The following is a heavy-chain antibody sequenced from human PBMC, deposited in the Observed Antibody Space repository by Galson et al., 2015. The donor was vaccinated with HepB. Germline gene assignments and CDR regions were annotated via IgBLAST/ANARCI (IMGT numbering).Heavy chain of an antibody. CDR1: GFTVSSNY. J-gene: IGHJ5*02. V-gene: IGHV3-53*01. D-gene: IGHD6-6*01. Sequence: SLRLSCAASGFTVSSNYMSWVRQAPGKGLEWVSVIYSGGSTYYADSVKGRFTISRDNSKNTLYLQMNSLRAEDTAVYYCARDRSIAENWFDPWGQGTLVTVSS. CDR2: IYSGGST. CDR3: ARDRSIAENWFDP.